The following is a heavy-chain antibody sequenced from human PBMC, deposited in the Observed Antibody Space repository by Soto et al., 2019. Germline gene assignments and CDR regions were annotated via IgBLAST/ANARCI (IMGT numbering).Heavy chain of an antibody. CDR3: ARSRYYYDSSGLYHWFDP. D-gene: IGHD3-22*01. CDR2: MNPNSGNT. Sequence: GASVKVSCKASGSTFTSYDINWMRQATGQGLEWMGWMNPNSGNTGYAQKFQGRVTMTRNTSISTAYMELSSLRSEDTAVYYCARSRYYYDSSGLYHWFDPWGQGTLVTVSS. V-gene: IGHV1-8*01. J-gene: IGHJ5*02. CDR1: GSTFTSYD.